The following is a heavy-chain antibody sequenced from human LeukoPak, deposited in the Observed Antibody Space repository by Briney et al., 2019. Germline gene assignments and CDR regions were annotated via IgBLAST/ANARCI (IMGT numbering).Heavy chain of an antibody. V-gene: IGHV4-30-4*01. CDR1: GGSISSLDYY. Sequence: PSQTLSLTCTVSGGSISSLDYYWSWIRQPPGKCLEWIGYIYYSGSTYYNPSLKSRVTISVDTSKNQFSLKLSSVTAADTAVYYCARAGIAAAGRVSDDYGMDVWGQGTTVTVSS. D-gene: IGHD6-13*01. CDR3: ARAGIAAAGRVSDDYGMDV. J-gene: IGHJ6*02. CDR2: IYYSGST.